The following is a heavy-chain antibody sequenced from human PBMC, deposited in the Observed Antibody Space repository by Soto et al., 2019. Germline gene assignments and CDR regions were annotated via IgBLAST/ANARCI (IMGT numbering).Heavy chain of an antibody. V-gene: IGHV1-18*01. Sequence: ASVKVSCKASGYTFTSYGISWVRQAPGQGLEWMGWISAYNGNTNYAQKLQGRVTMTTDTSTSTAYMELRSLRSDDTAVYYCARDGWCGELLSYYYYYYGMDVWGQGTTVTVSS. CDR2: ISAYNGNT. D-gene: IGHD3-10*01. CDR3: ARDGWCGELLSYYYYYYGMDV. CDR1: GYTFTSYG. J-gene: IGHJ6*02.